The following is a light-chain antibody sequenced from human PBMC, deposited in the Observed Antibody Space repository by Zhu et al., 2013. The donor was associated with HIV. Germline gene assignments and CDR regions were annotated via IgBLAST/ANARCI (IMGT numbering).Light chain of an antibody. CDR1: QSVGNNF. J-gene: IGKJ1*01. CDR2: GAS. V-gene: IGKV3-20*01. Sequence: EIVMTQSPATLSVSPGERATLSCRASQSVGNNFLAWYQHKPGQAPRLLIYGASSRASGIPDRFSGSGSGTDFSLSISRLEPEDFAVYYCHQYNYWSWTFGQGTKVEIK. CDR3: HQYNYWSWT.